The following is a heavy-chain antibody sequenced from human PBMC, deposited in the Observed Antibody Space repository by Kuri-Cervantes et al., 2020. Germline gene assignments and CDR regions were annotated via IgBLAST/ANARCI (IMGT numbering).Heavy chain of an antibody. J-gene: IGHJ4*02. CDR1: GGSISSGDYY. CDR3: ARRGPGDFRYYFDY. Sequence: SETLSLTCTVSGGSISSGDYYWSWIRQPPGKGLEWIGYIYYSGSTYYNPSLKSRVTISVDTSKNQFSLKLSSVTAADTAVYYCARRGPGDFRYYFDYWGQGTLVTVSS. V-gene: IGHV4-30-4*08. D-gene: IGHD4-17*01. CDR2: IYYSGST.